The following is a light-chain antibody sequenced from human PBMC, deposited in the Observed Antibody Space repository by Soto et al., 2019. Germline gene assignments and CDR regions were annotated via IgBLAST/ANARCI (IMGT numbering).Light chain of an antibody. V-gene: IGKV3-20*01. CDR2: GAS. CDR3: QQYGTT. CDR1: PSVSSY. J-gene: IGKJ1*01. Sequence: EIVLTQSPGTLSLSPGERATLSCRASPSVSSYLAWYQQKPGQAPRLLIYGASSRATGIPDRFSGSGSGTDFTLTISRLEPEDFAVYYCQQYGTTFGQGTKVEIK.